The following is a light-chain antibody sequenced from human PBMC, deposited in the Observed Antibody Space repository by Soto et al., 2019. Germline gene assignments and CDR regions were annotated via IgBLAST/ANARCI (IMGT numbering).Light chain of an antibody. Sequence: QSVLTQPPSASGTPGQRVTMSCSGYSSNIERNTVNWYQQLPGTAPKLLIYSNSQRPSGVPDRFSGSKSGTSASLAINGLQAEDEADYYCAAWDDRLRGPVFGGGTKLTVL. CDR3: AAWDDRLRGPV. CDR2: SNS. V-gene: IGLV1-44*01. J-gene: IGLJ3*02. CDR1: SSNIERNT.